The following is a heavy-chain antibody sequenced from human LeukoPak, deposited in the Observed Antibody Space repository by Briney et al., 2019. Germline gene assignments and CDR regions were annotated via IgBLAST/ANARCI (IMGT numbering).Heavy chain of an antibody. CDR2: IKQDGSEK. D-gene: IGHD3-22*01. Sequence: GGSLRLSCAASGFTFSSYWMSWVRQAPGKGLEWVANIKQDGSEKYYVDSVKGRFTISRDNAKNSLYLQMNSLRAEDTAVYYRARQSKPNRDYYDSSGSSFDYWGQGTLVTVSS. V-gene: IGHV3-7*04. CDR1: GFTFSSYW. CDR3: ARQSKPNRDYYDSSGSSFDY. J-gene: IGHJ4*02.